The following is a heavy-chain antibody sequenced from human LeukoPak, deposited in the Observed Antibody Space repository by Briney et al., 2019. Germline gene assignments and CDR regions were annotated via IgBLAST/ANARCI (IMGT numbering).Heavy chain of an antibody. CDR1: GFAVSSNY. CDR3: ARGIIVGATSFDY. J-gene: IGHJ4*02. D-gene: IGHD1-26*01. Sequence: GGSLGLSCAASGFAVSSNYMSWVRQAPGKGLEWASVIYSGGNTYYANSVKGRFTISRDNSKNTLSLQMNNLRAEDTAVYYCARGIIVGATSFDYWGQGTLVTVSS. CDR2: IYSGGNT. V-gene: IGHV3-53*01.